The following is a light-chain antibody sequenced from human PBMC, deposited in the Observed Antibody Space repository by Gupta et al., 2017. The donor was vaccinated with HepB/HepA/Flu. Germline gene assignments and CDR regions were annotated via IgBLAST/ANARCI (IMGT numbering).Light chain of an antibody. CDR3: QQDNTLWS. V-gene: IGKV3D-15*01. J-gene: IGKJ1*01. Sequence: EIVMTQSPATLSVSPGERATLSCRASQSISSNLAWYQQKPGQAPRLIIYGASTRATGIPARFSGSGYGKAFTLTSNRRQYEDFADYYGQQDNTLWSFGQGTKVEIK. CDR1: QSISSN. CDR2: GAS.